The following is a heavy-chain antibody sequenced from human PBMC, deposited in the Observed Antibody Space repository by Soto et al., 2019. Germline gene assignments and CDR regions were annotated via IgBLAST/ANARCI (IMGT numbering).Heavy chain of an antibody. CDR2: IWYDGSNK. J-gene: IGHJ4*02. V-gene: IGHV3-33*01. CDR1: GFTFSSYG. Sequence: GGSLRLSCAASGFTFSSYGMHWVRPAPGKGLEWVAVIWYDGSNKYYADSVKGRFTISRDNSKNTLYLQMNSLRAEDTAVYYCARARGYSGYDYSRESESLDYWGQGTLVTVSS. CDR3: ARARGYSGYDYSRESESLDY. D-gene: IGHD5-12*01.